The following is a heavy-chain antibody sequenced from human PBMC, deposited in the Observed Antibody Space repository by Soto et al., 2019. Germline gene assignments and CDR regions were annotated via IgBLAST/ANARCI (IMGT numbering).Heavy chain of an antibody. D-gene: IGHD3-10*01. J-gene: IGHJ6*03. Sequence: EVQLVESGGVLVQPGGSLRLSCAASGFTFSSHWMHWVRQAPGKGLVWVSRINSDGSRINYADSVKGRLTISRDNAKNTVYLQMNSLRAEDTAVYICARGASGWYYMDVWGKGTTVTVS. CDR3: ARGASGWYYMDV. CDR1: GFTFSSHW. CDR2: INSDGSRI. V-gene: IGHV3-74*01.